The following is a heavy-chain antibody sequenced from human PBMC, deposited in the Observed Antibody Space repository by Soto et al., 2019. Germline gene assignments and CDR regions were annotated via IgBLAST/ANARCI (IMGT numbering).Heavy chain of an antibody. CDR2: INHSGST. CDR1: GGSFSDFY. J-gene: IGHJ6*03. D-gene: IGHD3-10*01. CDR3: ARERRITMVRGKNYMDV. V-gene: IGHV4-34*01. Sequence: SETLSLTCAVYGGSFSDFYWSWIRQPPGKGLEWIGEINHSGSTNYNPSLKSRVTISVDTSKNQFSLKLSSVTAADTAVYYCARERRITMVRGKNYMDVWGKGTTVTVSS.